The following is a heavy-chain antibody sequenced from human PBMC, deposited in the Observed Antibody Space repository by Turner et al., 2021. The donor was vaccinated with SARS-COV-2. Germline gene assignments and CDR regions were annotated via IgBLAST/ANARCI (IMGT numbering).Heavy chain of an antibody. Sequence: GLIQPGGSLRLSCAYSGFTVISNYMTCVRPAPGKGLDWVSLIYSGGSTYYADSVKGRFFFFSSRRRHTRYWRDWSSDVCSSDLPLINLHTGVTRHFDYWGQGTLVTVSS. CDR2: IYSGGST. V-gene: IGHV3-53*01. CDR1: GFTVISNY. D-gene: IGHD2-15*01. CDR3: NLHTGVTRHFDY. J-gene: IGHJ4*02.